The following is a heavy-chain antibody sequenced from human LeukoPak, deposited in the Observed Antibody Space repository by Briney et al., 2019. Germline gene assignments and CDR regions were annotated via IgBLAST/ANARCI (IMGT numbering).Heavy chain of an antibody. Sequence: GRSLRLSCAASGFTFSSYAMHWVRQAPGKGLEWVAVISYDGSNKYYADSVEGRFTISRDNSKNTLYPQMNSLRAEDTAVYYCARGRYFDRYYFDYWGQGTLVTVSS. J-gene: IGHJ4*02. CDR3: ARGRYFDRYYFDY. CDR1: GFTFSSYA. V-gene: IGHV3-30*04. CDR2: ISYDGSNK. D-gene: IGHD3-9*01.